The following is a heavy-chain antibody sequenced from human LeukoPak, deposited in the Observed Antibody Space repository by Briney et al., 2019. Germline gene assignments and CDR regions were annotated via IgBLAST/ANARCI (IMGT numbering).Heavy chain of an antibody. CDR3: ARDRLVGYFDY. V-gene: IGHV3-30-3*01. J-gene: IGHJ4*02. CDR2: ISYDGSNK. Sequence: GRSLRLSCAASGFTFSSYAMHWVRQAPGKGLEWVAVISYDGSNKYYADSVKGRFTISGDNSKNTLYLQMNSLRAEDTAVYYCARDRLVGYFDYWGQGTLVTVSS. CDR1: GFTFSSYA.